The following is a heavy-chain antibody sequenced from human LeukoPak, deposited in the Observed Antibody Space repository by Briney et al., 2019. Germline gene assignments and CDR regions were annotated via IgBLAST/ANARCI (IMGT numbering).Heavy chain of an antibody. Sequence: GGSLRLSCAASGFTFRNYGMSWVRQAPGKGLEWVSSISANDGRTYYADSVKGRFTISRDNSKSTLYLQMNSLRVEDMAAYYCAKVLATTGTIPLDVWGQGTTVIISS. J-gene: IGHJ6*02. CDR2: ISANDGRT. D-gene: IGHD1-1*01. CDR3: AKVLATTGTIPLDV. CDR1: GFTFRNYG. V-gene: IGHV3-23*01.